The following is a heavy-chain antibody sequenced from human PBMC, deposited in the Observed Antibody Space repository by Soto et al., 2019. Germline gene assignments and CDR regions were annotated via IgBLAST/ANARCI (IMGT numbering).Heavy chain of an antibody. CDR1: GYSFTRYS. Sequence: ASVKVSCKASGYSFTRYSMHWVRQAPGQRLEWMGWINAGNGDTKYSQKFQGRVTFTRDTFASTVYMELSGLRSEDTAVYFCARDGYCTSTSCRYYYDYWGQGALVTVSS. V-gene: IGHV1-3*01. CDR2: INAGNGDT. J-gene: IGHJ4*02. D-gene: IGHD2-2*03. CDR3: ARDGYCTSTSCRYYYDY.